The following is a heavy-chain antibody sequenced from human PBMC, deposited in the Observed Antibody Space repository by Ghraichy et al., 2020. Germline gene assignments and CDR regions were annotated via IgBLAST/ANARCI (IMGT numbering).Heavy chain of an antibody. J-gene: IGHJ5*02. Sequence: SETLSLTCTVSGGSISSYYWSWIRQPPGKGLEWIGYIYYSGSTNYNPSLKSRVTISVDTSKNQFSLKLSSVTAADTAVYYCARDRLPAAMRLKEGDWFDPWGQGTLVTVSS. CDR3: ARDRLPAAMRLKEGDWFDP. CDR1: GGSISSYY. V-gene: IGHV4-59*01. CDR2: IYYSGST. D-gene: IGHD2-2*01.